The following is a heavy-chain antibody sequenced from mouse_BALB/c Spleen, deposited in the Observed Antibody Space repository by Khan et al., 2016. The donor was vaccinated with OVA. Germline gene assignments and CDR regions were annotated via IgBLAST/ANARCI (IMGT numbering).Heavy chain of an antibody. CDR1: GYTFTTYW. CDR3: ASYRYDYFDY. V-gene: IGHV1-87*01. J-gene: IGHJ2*01. CDR2: IYPGDGDT. D-gene: IGHD2-14*01. Sequence: QVQLKESGAELARPGASVKLSCKASGYTFTTYWMQWVKQRPGQGLEWIGTIYPGDGDTRYTQNFKDKATLTADKSSSTAYMKLSSLASEDSAVYYCASYRYDYFDYWGQGTTLTVSS.